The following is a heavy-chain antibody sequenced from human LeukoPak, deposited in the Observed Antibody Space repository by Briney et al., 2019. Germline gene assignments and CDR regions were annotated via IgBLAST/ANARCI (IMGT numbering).Heavy chain of an antibody. V-gene: IGHV3-74*01. D-gene: IGHD4-23*01. CDR2: IASDGSST. Sequence: GGSLRLSCAASGFTFSRDWMNWVRQAPGKGLVWVSRIASDGSSTTYADSVKGRFSISRDNAKNTLYLQMNSLRVEDTAVYYCARGRPHGNDYWGQGTLVTVSS. CDR1: GFTFSRDW. J-gene: IGHJ4*02. CDR3: ARGRPHGNDY.